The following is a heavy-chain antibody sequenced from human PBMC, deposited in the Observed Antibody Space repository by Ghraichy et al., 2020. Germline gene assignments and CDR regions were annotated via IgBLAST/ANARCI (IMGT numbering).Heavy chain of an antibody. D-gene: IGHD1-1*01. CDR2: IYASGIT. J-gene: IGHJ3*01. CDR1: GGSFNAYY. Sequence: SETLSLTCTVSGGSFNAYYWSWIRQPAGKGLEWIGRIYASGITNYNPSLKSRVTMPVDTTKNQFSLRLSSVTAADTAVYYCARDPRQLVHDDFDVWGQGTMVTVSS. V-gene: IGHV4-4*07. CDR3: ARDPRQLVHDDFDV.